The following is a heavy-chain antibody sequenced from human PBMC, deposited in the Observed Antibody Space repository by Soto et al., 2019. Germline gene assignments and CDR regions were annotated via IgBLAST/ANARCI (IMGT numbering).Heavy chain of an antibody. CDR3: ARDGYSSGWGNWFDP. CDR1: GGSISSYY. V-gene: IGHV4-59*04. J-gene: IGHJ5*02. Sequence: SETLSLTCTVSGGSISSYYWSWIRQPPGKGLEWIGYIYYSGSTYYNPSLKSRVTISVDTSKNQFSLKLSSVTAADTAVYYCARDGYSSGWGNWFDPWGQGTLVTVSS. D-gene: IGHD6-19*01. CDR2: IYYSGST.